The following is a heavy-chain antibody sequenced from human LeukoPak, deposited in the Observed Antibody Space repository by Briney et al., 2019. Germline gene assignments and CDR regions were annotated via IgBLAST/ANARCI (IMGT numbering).Heavy chain of an antibody. CDR1: GFTFSSYA. D-gene: IGHD6-19*01. Sequence: PGRSLRLSCAASGFTFSSYAMHWARQAPGKGLEWVAVISYDGSNKYYADSVKGRFTISRDNSKNTLYLQMNSLRAEDTAVYYCARDPKPLAVAGYFDCWGQGTLVTVSS. J-gene: IGHJ4*02. CDR2: ISYDGSNK. CDR3: ARDPKPLAVAGYFDC. V-gene: IGHV3-30*04.